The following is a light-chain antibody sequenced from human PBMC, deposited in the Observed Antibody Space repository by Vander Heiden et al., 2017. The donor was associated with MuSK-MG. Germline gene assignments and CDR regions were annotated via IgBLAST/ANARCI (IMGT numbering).Light chain of an antibody. J-gene: IGKJ1*01. Sequence: EIVLTQSPGTLSLSPAQRATLSCRVSQSVSSSYLAWYQQKPGQAPRLLIYVASSRATGIPDRFSGSGSGTDFTLTISRLEPEDFAVYYCQQYGSSPPWTFGQGTKVEIK. CDR2: VAS. V-gene: IGKV3-20*01. CDR1: QSVSSSY. CDR3: QQYGSSPPWT.